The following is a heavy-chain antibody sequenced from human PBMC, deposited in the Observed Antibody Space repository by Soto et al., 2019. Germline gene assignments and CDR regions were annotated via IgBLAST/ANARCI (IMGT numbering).Heavy chain of an antibody. CDR1: GYSFTSYW. V-gene: IGHV5-10-1*01. J-gene: IGHJ6*02. Sequence: PGESLKISCKGSGYSFTSYWISWVRQMPGKGLEWMGRIDPSDSYTNYSPSFQGHVTISADKSISTAYLQWSSLKASDTAMYYCARPGGSSEYYYYYGMDVWGQGTTVT. D-gene: IGHD6-6*01. CDR3: ARPGGSSEYYYYYGMDV. CDR2: IDPSDSYT.